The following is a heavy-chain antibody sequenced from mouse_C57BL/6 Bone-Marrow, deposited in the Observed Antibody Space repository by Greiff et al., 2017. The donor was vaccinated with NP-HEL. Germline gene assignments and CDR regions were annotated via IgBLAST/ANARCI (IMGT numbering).Heavy chain of an antibody. V-gene: IGHV5-6*01. CDR2: ISSGGSYT. J-gene: IGHJ3*01. Sequence: EVQLKESGGDLVKPGGSLKLSCAASGFTFSSYGMSWVRQTPDKRLEWVATISSGGSYTYYPDSVKGRFTISRDNAKNTLYLQMSSLKSEDTAMYYCARHGGSSYAWFAYWGQGTLVTVSA. CDR1: GFTFSSYG. CDR3: ARHGGSSYAWFAY. D-gene: IGHD1-1*01.